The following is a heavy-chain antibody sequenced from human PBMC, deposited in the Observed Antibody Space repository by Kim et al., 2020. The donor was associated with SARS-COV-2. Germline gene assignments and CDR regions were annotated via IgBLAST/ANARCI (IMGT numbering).Heavy chain of an antibody. Sequence: NPAVKSRVTKSVHTSKNQFSLKLSSVTAADTAVYYCARARKQQGVIDAFDIWGQGTMVTVSS. CDR3: ARARKQQGVIDAFDI. V-gene: IGHV4-31*02. D-gene: IGHD6-13*01. J-gene: IGHJ3*02.